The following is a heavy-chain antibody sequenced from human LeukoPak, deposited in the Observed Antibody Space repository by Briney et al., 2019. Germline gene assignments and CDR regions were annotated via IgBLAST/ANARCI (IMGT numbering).Heavy chain of an antibody. J-gene: IGHJ6*02. CDR3: ARDRYSSSWYGMDV. V-gene: IGHV1-2*02. Sequence: ASVKVSCKASGYTFTAYYIHWVRQAPGQRRGWLGWINPNSGGPNYTQKFRGRVTITRDTSITTVYIDLSRLTSDDTAVYYCARDRYSSSWYGMDVWGQGTTVTVSS. CDR2: INPNSGGP. D-gene: IGHD6-13*01. CDR1: GYTFTAYY.